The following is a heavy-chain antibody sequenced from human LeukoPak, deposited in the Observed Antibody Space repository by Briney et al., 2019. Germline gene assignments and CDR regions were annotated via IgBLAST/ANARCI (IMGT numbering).Heavy chain of an antibody. V-gene: IGHV3-74*01. CDR3: ARGRHTSSWNYFGY. J-gene: IGHJ4*02. D-gene: IGHD6-13*01. Sequence: GGSLRLSCAASGFTFSSYWMHWVRQAPGKGLVWVSRIHGDGSTTTYADSVKGRFTISRDNAKNTLYLQVNSLRAEDTAVYYCARGRHTSSWNYFGYWGQGTLVTVSS. CDR2: IHGDGSTT. CDR1: GFTFSSYW.